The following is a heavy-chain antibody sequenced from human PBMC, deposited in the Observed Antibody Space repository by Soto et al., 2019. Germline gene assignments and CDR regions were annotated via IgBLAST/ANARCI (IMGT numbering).Heavy chain of an antibody. CDR3: ARPLARCSHY. D-gene: IGHD2-8*01. J-gene: IGHJ4*02. CDR2: TYYRSKWSS. V-gene: IGHV6-1*01. CDR1: GASVSSTSPT. Sequence: SQTLSLTCAISGASVSSTSPTWSWIRQAPSRGLEWLGRTYYRSKWSSDYAVSLRGRITVSTESSKNQFSLRLTSLTPEDTAVYYCARPLARCSHYLDPGTLLTL.